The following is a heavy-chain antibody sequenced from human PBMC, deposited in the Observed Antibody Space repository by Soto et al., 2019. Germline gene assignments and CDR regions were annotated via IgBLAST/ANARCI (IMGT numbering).Heavy chain of an antibody. CDR3: ARDLDYYGSGNYYNRIDY. D-gene: IGHD3-10*01. Sequence: QVQLVQSGAEVKKPGSSVKVSCKVSGGPFSDYAVSWVRQAPGQGLEWMGGIIPMFGTANYAQKFQGRVNITADESTTTAYKELSSMRSEDTAVYYCARDLDYYGSGNYYNRIDYWGQGTLVTVSS. CDR1: GGPFSDYA. V-gene: IGHV1-69*01. J-gene: IGHJ4*02. CDR2: IIPMFGTA.